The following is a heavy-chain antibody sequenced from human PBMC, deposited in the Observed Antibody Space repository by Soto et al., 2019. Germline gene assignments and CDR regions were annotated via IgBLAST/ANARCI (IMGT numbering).Heavy chain of an antibody. CDR3: ARMVVSGSYYYFDP. CDR2: IDWDDDK. CDR1: GFSLSTSGVR. D-gene: IGHD1-26*01. Sequence: SGPTLVNPTQTLTLTCTFSGFSLSTSGVRVSWIRRPPGKALEWLARIDWDDDKFYSTSLKTRLTVSKDTSKNQVVLTMSNMDPVDTATYDCARMVVSGSYYYFDPWGQGTLVTVSS. J-gene: IGHJ5*02. V-gene: IGHV2-70*04.